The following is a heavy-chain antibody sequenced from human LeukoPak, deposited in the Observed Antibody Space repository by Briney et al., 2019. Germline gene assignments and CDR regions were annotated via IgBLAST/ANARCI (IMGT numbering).Heavy chain of an antibody. J-gene: IGHJ3*01. CDR1: EFTFSTYA. V-gene: IGHV3-23*01. CDR2: ISGSSSST. D-gene: IGHD3-22*01. Sequence: PGGSLRLSCAASEFTFSTYAMNWVRQAPGKGLEWVSAISGSSSSTYYADSVKGRFTISRDNSKNTLYLQMNSLRAEDTAVYYCAKVRMITMIAYDAFDVWGQGTMVTVSS. CDR3: AKVRMITMIAYDAFDV.